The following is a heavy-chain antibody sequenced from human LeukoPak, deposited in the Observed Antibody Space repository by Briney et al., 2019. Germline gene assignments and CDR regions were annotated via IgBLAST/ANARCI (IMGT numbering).Heavy chain of an antibody. D-gene: IGHD1-26*01. CDR1: GGSISSSSYY. J-gene: IGHJ4*02. CDR2: IYYSGST. Sequence: SETLSLTCTVSGGSISSSSYYWGWIRQPPGKGLEWIGSIYYSGSTYYNPSLKSRVTISVDTSKNQFSLKLSSVTAADTAVYYCAREGAVGATDYWGQGTLVTVSS. V-gene: IGHV4-39*07. CDR3: AREGAVGATDY.